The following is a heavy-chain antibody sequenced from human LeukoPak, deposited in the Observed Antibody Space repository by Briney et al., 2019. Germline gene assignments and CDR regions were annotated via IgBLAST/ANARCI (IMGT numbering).Heavy chain of an antibody. CDR1: GFTFSSYS. D-gene: IGHD3-22*01. CDR2: ISSSSSYI. J-gene: IGHJ4*02. Sequence: PGGSLRLSCAASGFTFSSYSMNWVRQAPGKGLEWVSSISSSSSYIYYADSVKGRFTISRDNAKNSLYLQMNSLRAEDTAVYYCARFTVDYYDSSGYYPGFDYWGQGTLVTVSS. CDR3: ARFTVDYYDSSGYYPGFDY. V-gene: IGHV3-21*01.